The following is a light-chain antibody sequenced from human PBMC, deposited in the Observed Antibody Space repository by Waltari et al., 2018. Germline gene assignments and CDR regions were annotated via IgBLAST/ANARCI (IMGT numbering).Light chain of an antibody. CDR2: GAS. CDR3: LQYNSRPLT. Sequence: DIQVTQSPSSLSASAGDTITITCRTSQDITTDLSWYQQKPGKPPKRLIYGASNLGSGVPLRFSGSGSGTDFTLTVSSLRPEDFATYYCLQYNSRPLTLGGGTKVEIK. J-gene: IGKJ4*01. V-gene: IGKV1-17*01. CDR1: QDITTD.